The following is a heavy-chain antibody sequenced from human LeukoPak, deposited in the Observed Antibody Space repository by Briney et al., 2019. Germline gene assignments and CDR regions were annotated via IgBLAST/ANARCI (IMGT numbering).Heavy chain of an antibody. J-gene: IGHJ3*02. V-gene: IGHV4-39*01. CDR3: ASFTYYYDSSGYRIPFDI. CDR1: GGSISSSSYY. Sequence: SETLSLTCTVSGGSISSSSYYWGWIRQPPGKELEWIGSIYYSGSTYYNPSLESRVTISVDTSKNQFSLNLSSVTAADTAVYFCASFTYYYDSSGYRIPFDIWGQGTMVTVSS. D-gene: IGHD3-22*01. CDR2: IYYSGST.